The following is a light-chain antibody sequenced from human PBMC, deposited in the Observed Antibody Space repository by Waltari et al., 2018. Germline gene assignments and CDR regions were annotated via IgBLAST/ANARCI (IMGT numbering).Light chain of an antibody. CDR1: NVGSKS. J-gene: IGLJ2*01. CDR3: QVWDTSSDRVV. Sequence: SYVLTQPPSASVAPGKTARITCGGNNVGSKSVHWYQQKPGQAPLLVVYDDSARPSWIPDRFSASNSGNTATLTISRVENGDEADYYCQVWDTSSDRVVFGGGTKLTVL. V-gene: IGLV3-21*03. CDR2: DDS.